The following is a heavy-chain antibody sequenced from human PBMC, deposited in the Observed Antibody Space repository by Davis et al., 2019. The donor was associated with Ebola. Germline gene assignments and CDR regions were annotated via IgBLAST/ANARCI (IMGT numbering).Heavy chain of an antibody. CDR3: ARGWRSDSSAHFDY. V-gene: IGHV1-2*02. CDR1: GYTSTGHY. J-gene: IGHJ4*02. Sequence: ASVKLSCKASGYTSTGHYMHRVRQAPRQGLEWMGWSNPNSGGTNYAQKSQGRVTMTRDTSISTAYMDLSRLRSYDTAVYCCARGWRSDSSAHFDYWGQGTLVTVSS. CDR2: SNPNSGGT. D-gene: IGHD2-15*01.